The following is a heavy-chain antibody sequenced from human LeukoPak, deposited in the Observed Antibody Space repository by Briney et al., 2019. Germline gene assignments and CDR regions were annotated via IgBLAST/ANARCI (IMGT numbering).Heavy chain of an antibody. CDR2: IKQDGSEK. CDR1: GFTFSSYW. V-gene: IGHV3-7*03. CDR3: AKAKWELLFRERYYFDY. J-gene: IGHJ4*02. Sequence: HSGGSLKLSCAASGFTFSSYWMSWVRQAPGKGLEWVANIKQDGSEKYYVDSVKGRFTISRDNAKNSLYLQMNSLRAEDTAVYYCAKAKWELLFRERYYFDYWGQGTLVTVSS. D-gene: IGHD1-26*01.